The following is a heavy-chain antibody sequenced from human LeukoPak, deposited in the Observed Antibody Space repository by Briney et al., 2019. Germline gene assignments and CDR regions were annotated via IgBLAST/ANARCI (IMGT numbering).Heavy chain of an antibody. Sequence: SQTVSLTCAVSGGAISSGGYSWSWIRQPPGKGLEWIGYIYYSGSTNYNPSLKSRVTISVDTSKNQFSLKLSSVTAADTAVYYCARVSAAADTSYYFDYWGQGTLVTVSS. CDR3: ARVSAAADTSYYFDY. J-gene: IGHJ4*02. CDR1: GGAISSGGYS. CDR2: IYYSGST. V-gene: IGHV4-61*08. D-gene: IGHD2-15*01.